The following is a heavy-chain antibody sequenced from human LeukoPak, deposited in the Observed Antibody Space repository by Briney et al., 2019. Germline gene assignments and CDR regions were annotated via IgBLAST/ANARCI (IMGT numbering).Heavy chain of an antibody. CDR1: GDSISSYY. Sequence: SETLSLTCTVSGDSISSYYWSWIRQPPGKGLEWIGYIYYSGSTNYNPSLKSRVTISVDTSKNQFSLKLSSVTAADTAVYYCARAARGGDYAFDYWGQGTPVTVSS. D-gene: IGHD4-17*01. CDR3: ARAARGGDYAFDY. CDR2: IYYSGST. J-gene: IGHJ4*02. V-gene: IGHV4-59*01.